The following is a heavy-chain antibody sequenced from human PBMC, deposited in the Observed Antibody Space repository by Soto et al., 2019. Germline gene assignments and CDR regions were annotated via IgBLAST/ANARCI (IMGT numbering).Heavy chain of an antibody. V-gene: IGHV4-4*02. CDR1: GGSFTSNNW. CDR3: ASRDPGTSVDY. Sequence: SETLSLTCAVSGGSFTSNNWWTWVRQPPGQGLDWIGEIYRTGSTNYNPSLKSRVTISLDKSENQFSLKVTSLTAADTAVYYCASRDPGTSVDYWGQGTLVTVSS. CDR2: IYRTGST. J-gene: IGHJ4*02. D-gene: IGHD1-7*01.